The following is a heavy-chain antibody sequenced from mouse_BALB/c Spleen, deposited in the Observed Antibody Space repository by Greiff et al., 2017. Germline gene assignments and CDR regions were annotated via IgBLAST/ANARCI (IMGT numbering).Heavy chain of an antibody. CDR1: GYAFSSYW. J-gene: IGHJ3*01. Sequence: QVQLQQSGAELVRPGSSVKISCKASGYAFSSYWMNWVKQRPGQGLEGIGQIYPGDGDTNYNGKFKGKATLTADKSSSTAYMQLSSLTSEDSAVYFCARGGGLRPWFAYWGQGTLVTVSA. CDR3: ARGGGLRPWFAY. CDR2: IYPGDGDT. V-gene: IGHV1-80*01. D-gene: IGHD2-4*01.